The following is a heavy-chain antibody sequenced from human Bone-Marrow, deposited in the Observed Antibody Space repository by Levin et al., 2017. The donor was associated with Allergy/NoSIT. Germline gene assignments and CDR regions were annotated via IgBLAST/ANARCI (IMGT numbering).Heavy chain of an antibody. Sequence: QAGGSLRLSCAVSGFTFGSYWMHWVRQVPGKGLVWVSHINPDGSITRYADSVKGRFTISRDNAKNTLYLQMNNLRAEDTAVYFCVGDIIPVADTHFDYWGQGTLVTVSS. D-gene: IGHD6-19*01. CDR2: INPDGSIT. CDR3: VGDIIPVADTHFDY. CDR1: GFTFGSYW. V-gene: IGHV3-74*01. J-gene: IGHJ4*02.